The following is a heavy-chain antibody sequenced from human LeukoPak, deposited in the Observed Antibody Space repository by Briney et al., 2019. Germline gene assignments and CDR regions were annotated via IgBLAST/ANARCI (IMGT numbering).Heavy chain of an antibody. D-gene: IGHD5-24*01. Sequence: SETLSLTCTVSGGSISSYYWSWIRQPPGKGLEWIGYSSYSGSTNYNPSLKSRVTVSGDTSKNHFSLKLSSVSAADTVVYYCAAGGDGMATILLEYWGQGTLVTVSS. CDR2: SSYSGST. CDR3: AAGGDGMATILLEY. J-gene: IGHJ4*02. CDR1: GGSISSYY. V-gene: IGHV4-59*08.